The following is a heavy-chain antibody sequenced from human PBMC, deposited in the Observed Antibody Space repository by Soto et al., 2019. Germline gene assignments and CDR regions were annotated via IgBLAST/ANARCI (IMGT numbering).Heavy chain of an antibody. CDR3: ARDGAYCSSIGCQNPCDH. Sequence: QVQLQESGLGLVQPSQTLSLSCTVSGGSISGGGYYWNWIRQLPGKGLEWIGYMYYNGNTYYNPSLQSRVTISFGTSHDQFSLRLTSVTAADTAVYFCARDGAYCSSIGCQNPCDHWGQGTLVTVSS. V-gene: IGHV4-31*03. CDR1: GGSISGGGYY. D-gene: IGHD2-2*01. CDR2: MYYNGNT. J-gene: IGHJ4*02.